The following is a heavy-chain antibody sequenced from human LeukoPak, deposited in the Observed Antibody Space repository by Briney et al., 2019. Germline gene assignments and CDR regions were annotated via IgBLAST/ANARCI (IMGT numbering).Heavy chain of an antibody. CDR1: GYTFTSYG. J-gene: IGHJ4*02. D-gene: IGHD6-19*01. V-gene: IGHV1-8*01. CDR3: ARRGDFSSGWWDFDY. CDR2: MNPNSGNT. Sequence: ASVKVSCKASGYTFTSYGINWVRQATGQGLEWMGWMNPNSGNTGYAQKFQGRVTMTRNTSISTAYMELSSLRSEDTAVYYCARRGDFSSGWWDFDYWGQGTLVNVSS.